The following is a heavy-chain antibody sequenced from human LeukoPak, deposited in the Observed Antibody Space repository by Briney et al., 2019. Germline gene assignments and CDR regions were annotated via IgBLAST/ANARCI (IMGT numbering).Heavy chain of an antibody. J-gene: IGHJ5*02. D-gene: IGHD3-9*01. CDR2: INPNVGST. Sequence: ASVKVSCKASGYTFTSYYVHWVRQAPGQGLEWMGVINPNVGSTTYAQKFQGRVTMTRDTSTSTAYMELSSLRSEDTAVYYCAAVSRYDWFDPWGQGTLVTVSS. CDR3: AAVSRYDWFDP. V-gene: IGHV1-46*01. CDR1: GYTFTSYY.